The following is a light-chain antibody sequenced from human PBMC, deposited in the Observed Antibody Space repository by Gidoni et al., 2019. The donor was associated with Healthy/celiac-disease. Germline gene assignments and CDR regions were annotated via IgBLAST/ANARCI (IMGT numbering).Light chain of an antibody. J-gene: IGLJ2*01. CDR1: SSDVGGYTY. CDR3: SSYTSSSTPLV. V-gene: IGLV2-14*01. Sequence: QSTLTHPASVSGSPGQSITISCTGTSSDVGGYTYVSWDQQHPGKAPKLMIYAVSNRPSGVSNRFSGSKSGNTASLTISGLPAEDEADYSCSSYTSSSTPLVFGGGTTLTVL. CDR2: AVS.